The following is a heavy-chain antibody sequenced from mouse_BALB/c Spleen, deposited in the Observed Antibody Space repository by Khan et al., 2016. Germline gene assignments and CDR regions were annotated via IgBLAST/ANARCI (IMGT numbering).Heavy chain of an antibody. CDR3: LRDAMDY. Sequence: VQLKQSGPDLVKPGASVKISCKASGYSFSGYYLDWVKQSHEKSLEWIGRVNPNNGASKYNQKFKGKAILTVDRSSTTAYMELRTLTSEDSAVYYCLRDAMDYWGQGTSVTVSS. CDR2: VNPNNGAS. CDR1: GYSFSGYY. J-gene: IGHJ4*01. V-gene: IGHV1-18*01. D-gene: IGHD3-1*01.